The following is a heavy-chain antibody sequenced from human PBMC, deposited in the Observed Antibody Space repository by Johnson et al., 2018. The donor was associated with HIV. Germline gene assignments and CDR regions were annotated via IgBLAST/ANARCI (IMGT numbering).Heavy chain of an antibody. Sequence: EVQLVESGGGLVQPGRSLRLSCAASGFTFDDYAMHWVRQAPGKGLEWVANIKQDGSEKYYVASVTGRFTISRDNARNSLYLQMNSLRAEDTDVYYCAREWSDFSSYYAFDVWGEGTMVTFS. J-gene: IGHJ3*01. CDR1: GFTFDDYA. V-gene: IGHV3-7*01. D-gene: IGHD3-22*01. CDR3: AREWSDFSSYYAFDV. CDR2: IKQDGSEK.